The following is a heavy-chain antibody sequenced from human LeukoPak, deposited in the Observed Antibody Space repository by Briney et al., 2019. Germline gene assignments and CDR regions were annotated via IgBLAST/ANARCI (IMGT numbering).Heavy chain of an antibody. J-gene: IGHJ4*02. CDR3: ARIRHYYGSEHYFDY. V-gene: IGHV2-70*11. CDR1: GFSLSTSGMC. D-gene: IGHD3-10*01. CDR2: IDWDDDK. Sequence: ESGPTLVNPTQTLTLTCTFSGFSLSTSGMCMSWIRQPPGKALEWLARIDWDDDKYYSTSLKTRLTISKDTSKNQVVLTMTNMDPVDTATYYCARIRHYYGSEHYFDYWGQGTLVTVSS.